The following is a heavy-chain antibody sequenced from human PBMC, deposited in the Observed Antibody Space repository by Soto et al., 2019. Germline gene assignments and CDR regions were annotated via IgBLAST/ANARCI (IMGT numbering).Heavy chain of an antibody. Sequence: EVELVESGGGLVQPGGSLRLSCAASGFTVSSSYLSWVRQAPGQGLEWVSIIYSGGSTYYADSVKGRFTISRHNSKNTVYLQMNSLRTEDTAVYYCARLTTVTVDYWGQGTLVTVSS. CDR1: GFTVSSSY. D-gene: IGHD4-17*01. CDR2: IYSGGST. V-gene: IGHV3-53*04. J-gene: IGHJ4*02. CDR3: ARLTTVTVDY.